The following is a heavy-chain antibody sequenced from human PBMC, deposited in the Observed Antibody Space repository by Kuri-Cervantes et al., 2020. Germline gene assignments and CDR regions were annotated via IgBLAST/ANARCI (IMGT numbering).Heavy chain of an antibody. V-gene: IGHV3-74*01. J-gene: IGHJ4*02. Sequence: GGSLRLSCAASAFIISDYWMHWVRQTPGKGLVWVSRINSGGGGTDYADSVKGRFTISRDNAKNTLYLQMNSLRAEDTAVYYCAKDNDYDILTGYPDYWGQGTLVTASS. CDR2: INSGGGGT. CDR3: AKDNDYDILTGYPDY. CDR1: AFIISDYW. D-gene: IGHD3-9*01.